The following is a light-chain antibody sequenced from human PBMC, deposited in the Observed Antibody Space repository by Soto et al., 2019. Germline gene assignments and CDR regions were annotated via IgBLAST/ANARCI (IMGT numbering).Light chain of an antibody. J-gene: IGKJ1*01. V-gene: IGKV3-20*01. CDR1: QSVSSTY. CDR2: GAS. CDR3: QQWGSSSWT. Sequence: EIVLTQSPGTLSLSPGERATLSCRASQSVSSTYLAWYQQKPGQAPRLLIYGASTRATGIPDRFSGSGSGIDFTLTISRLEPEDFAVYYCQQWGSSSWTFGHGTKVEIK.